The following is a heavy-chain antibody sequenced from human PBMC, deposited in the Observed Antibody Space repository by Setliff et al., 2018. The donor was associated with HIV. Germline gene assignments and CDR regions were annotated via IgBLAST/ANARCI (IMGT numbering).Heavy chain of an antibody. J-gene: IGHJ4*02. CDR1: GFTFSNYG. D-gene: IGHD5-12*01. CDR3: AKGGDGYDY. V-gene: IGHV3-48*01. CDR2: ISDSSSTI. Sequence: PGGSLRLSCAASGFTFSNYGMNWVRQAPGKGLEWVSYISDSSSTIYYAGSVRGRFTISRDNARNSLYLQMNSLRAEDTAVYYCAKGGDGYDYWGQGTLVTVSS.